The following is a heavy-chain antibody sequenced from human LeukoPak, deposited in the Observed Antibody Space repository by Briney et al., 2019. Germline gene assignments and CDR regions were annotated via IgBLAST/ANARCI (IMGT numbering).Heavy chain of an antibody. CDR1: GYTFTGYH. CDR3: ARGEKPETVAGPTDYYYYYGMDV. J-gene: IGHJ6*02. CDR2: INPNSGGT. Sequence: GASVKVSCKASGYTFTGYHMHWVRQAPGQGLEWMGWINPNSGGTNYAQNFQGRVTMTGDTSISTVYMELSRLRSDDTAVYYCARGEKPETVAGPTDYYYYYGMDVWGQGTTVTVSS. D-gene: IGHD6-19*01. V-gene: IGHV1-2*02.